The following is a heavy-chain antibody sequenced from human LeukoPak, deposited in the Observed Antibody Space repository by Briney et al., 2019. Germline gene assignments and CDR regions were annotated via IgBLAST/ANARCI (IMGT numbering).Heavy chain of an antibody. V-gene: IGHV3-53*01. CDR2: IYSGGST. CDR1: EFSVGSHY. J-gene: IGHJ4*02. D-gene: IGHD2-15*01. Sequence: GGSLRLSCAASEFSVGSHYMAWVRQAPGKGLELVPVIYSGGSTYYADSVKGRFTISRDNSKNTLYLQMNSLRAEDTAVYYCARAKVCSGGSCYYFDYWGQGTLVTVSS. CDR3: ARAKVCSGGSCYYFDY.